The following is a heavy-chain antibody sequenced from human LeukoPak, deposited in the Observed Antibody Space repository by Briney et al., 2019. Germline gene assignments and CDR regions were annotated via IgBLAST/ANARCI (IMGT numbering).Heavy chain of an antibody. D-gene: IGHD3-3*01. V-gene: IGHV1-18*01. Sequence: SVKVSCKASGYTFTSYGISWVRQAPGQGLEWMGWISAYNGNTNYAQKLQGRVTMTTDTSTSTAYMELRSLRSDDTAVYYCARTTYDFWSGLSFDPWGQGTLVTVSS. CDR2: ISAYNGNT. CDR3: ARTTYDFWSGLSFDP. CDR1: GYTFTSYG. J-gene: IGHJ5*02.